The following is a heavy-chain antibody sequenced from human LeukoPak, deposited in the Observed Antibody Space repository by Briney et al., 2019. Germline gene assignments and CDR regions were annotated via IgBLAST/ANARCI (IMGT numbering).Heavy chain of an antibody. J-gene: IGHJ3*02. Sequence: PSETLSLTCAVYGGSFSGYYWSWIRQPPGKGLEWIGEINHSGSTNYNPSLKSRVTISVDTSKNQFSLKLSSVTAADTAVYYCARIPDIVGATSNPFDIWGQGTMVTVSS. D-gene: IGHD1-26*01. CDR2: INHSGST. CDR1: GGSFSGYY. CDR3: ARIPDIVGATSNPFDI. V-gene: IGHV4-34*01.